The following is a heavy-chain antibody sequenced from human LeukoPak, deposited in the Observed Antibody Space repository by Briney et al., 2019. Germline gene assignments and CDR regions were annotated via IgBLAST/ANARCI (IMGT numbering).Heavy chain of an antibody. CDR1: GFTFSSYG. CDR2: IWYDGSNK. D-gene: IGHD1-1*01. V-gene: IGHV3-33*01. CDR3: ARDRMAGPRNDLRFDY. J-gene: IGHJ4*02. Sequence: GGSLRLSCAASGFTFSSYGMHWVRQAPGKGLEWVAVIWYDGSNKYYADSVKGRFTISRDNSKNTLYLQMNSLRAEDTAVYYCARDRMAGPRNDLRFDYWGQGTLVTVSS.